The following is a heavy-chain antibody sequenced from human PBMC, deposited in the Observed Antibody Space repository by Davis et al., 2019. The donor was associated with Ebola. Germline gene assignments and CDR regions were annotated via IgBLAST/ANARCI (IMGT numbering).Heavy chain of an antibody. CDR2: ISYDGSNK. J-gene: IGHJ6*02. CDR1: GFTFRSYG. V-gene: IGHV3-30*18. CDR3: AKALGSGTYNAVDV. D-gene: IGHD2-15*01. Sequence: GESLKISCAASGFTFRSYGMYWVRQAPGKGLEWVAVISYDGSNKYYAESVKGRFTISRDNSENTLYLQMNSLRADDTAVYYSAKALGSGTYNAVDVWGQGTTVTVSS.